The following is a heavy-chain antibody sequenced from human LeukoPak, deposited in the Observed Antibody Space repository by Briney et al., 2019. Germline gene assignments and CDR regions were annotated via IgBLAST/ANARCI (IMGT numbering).Heavy chain of an antibody. J-gene: IGHJ4*02. CDR1: GGSISSYY. CDR3: ASPKLGYCSGGSCYNGDY. D-gene: IGHD2-15*01. CDR2: IYYSGST. Sequence: SETLSLTCTVSGGSISSYYWSWIRQPPGKGLEWIGYIYYSGSTNYNPSLKSRVTISVDTSKNQFSLKLSSVTAADTAVYYCASPKLGYCSGGSCYNGDYWGQGTLVTVSS. V-gene: IGHV4-59*08.